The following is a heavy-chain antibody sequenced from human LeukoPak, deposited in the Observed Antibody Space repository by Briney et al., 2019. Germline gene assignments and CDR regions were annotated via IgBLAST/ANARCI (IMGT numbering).Heavy chain of an antibody. D-gene: IGHD2-15*01. CDR3: AKDREVVAANYFDY. Sequence: PRGSLRLSCAASGFTFDDYAMHWVRQAPGKGLEWVSGISWNSGSIGYAVSVKGRFPISRDNAKTSLYLQMNSLRAEDTALYYCAKDREVVAANYFDYWGQGTLVTVPS. V-gene: IGHV3-9*01. CDR2: ISWNSGSI. J-gene: IGHJ4*02. CDR1: GFTFDDYA.